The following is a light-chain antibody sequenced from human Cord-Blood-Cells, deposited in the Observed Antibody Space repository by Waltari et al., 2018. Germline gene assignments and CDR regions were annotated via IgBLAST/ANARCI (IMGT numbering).Light chain of an antibody. CDR3: QAWDSSTVV. CDR2: QDS. Sequence: SYEMTQPPTLSVSPGQTASIPCSGDQRGDRCACWYQPKPAQSPVLVLYQDSKRPSGIPERFSGSNSGNTATLTISGTQAMDEADYYCQAWDSSTVVFGGVTKLTVL. J-gene: IGLJ2*01. CDR1: QRGDRC. V-gene: IGLV3-1*01.